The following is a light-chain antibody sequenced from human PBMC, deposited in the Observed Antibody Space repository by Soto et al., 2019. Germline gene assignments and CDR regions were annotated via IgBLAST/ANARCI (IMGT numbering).Light chain of an antibody. V-gene: IGLV2-8*01. CDR1: SSDIGGYKY. J-gene: IGLJ1*01. CDR3: SSYGGSNNFYV. Sequence: QSALTQPPSASGSPGQSVTISCTGTSSDIGGYKYVSWYQQHPGKAPKLMIYEVSKWPSGVPDRFSGSKSGNTASLTVSGLQAEDEADYYCSSYGGSNNFYVFGTGTKVTVL. CDR2: EVS.